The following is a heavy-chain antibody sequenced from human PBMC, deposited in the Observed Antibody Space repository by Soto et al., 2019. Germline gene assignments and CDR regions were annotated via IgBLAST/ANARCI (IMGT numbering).Heavy chain of an antibody. J-gene: IGHJ5*02. CDR1: GGTFSSYA. V-gene: IGHV1-69*12. D-gene: IGHD3-22*01. CDR3: ARDRGPSSGYYPYWFGP. CDR2: IIPIFGTA. Sequence: QVQLVQSGAEVTKPGSSVKVSCKASGGTFSSYAINWVRQAPGQGLEWMGGIIPIFGTANYAQKFQGRVTMTADESTITAYMELSRLRSEDTAVYCARDRGPSSGYYPYWFGPWGQGPLVTVS.